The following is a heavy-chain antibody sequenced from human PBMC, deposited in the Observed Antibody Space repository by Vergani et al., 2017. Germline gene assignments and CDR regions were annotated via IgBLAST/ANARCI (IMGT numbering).Heavy chain of an antibody. CDR1: GSSISSGDYY. Sequence: QVQLQESGPGLVKPSQTLSLTCAVSGSSISSGDYYWSWIRQPPGKGLEWIGYIYYSGSTYYNPSLKSRVTISVDTSKNQFSLKLSSVTAAGTAVYYCARGEGAEGVVRANWFDPWGQGTLVTVSS. D-gene: IGHD2-15*01. CDR3: ARGEGAEGVVRANWFDP. CDR2: IYYSGST. J-gene: IGHJ5*02. V-gene: IGHV4-30-4*08.